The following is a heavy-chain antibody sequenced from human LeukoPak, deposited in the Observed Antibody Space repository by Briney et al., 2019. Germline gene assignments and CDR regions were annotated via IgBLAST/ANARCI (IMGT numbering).Heavy chain of an antibody. V-gene: IGHV3-7*03. CDR1: GFTFGKYW. Sequence: GGSLRLSCVASGFTFGKYWMSWVRQAPGKGLEWVANIKLDGSEKNYVDSVKGRFTISRDNTKNSLYLQMNSLRAEDTAVFYCARDLNEAGPFDYWGQGTLVTVSS. CDR2: IKLDGSEK. CDR3: ARDLNEAGPFDY. J-gene: IGHJ4*02. D-gene: IGHD6-19*01.